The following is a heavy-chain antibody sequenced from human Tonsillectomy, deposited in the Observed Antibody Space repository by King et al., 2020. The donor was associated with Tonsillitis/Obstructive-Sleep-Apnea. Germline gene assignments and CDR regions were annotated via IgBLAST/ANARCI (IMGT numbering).Heavy chain of an antibody. CDR2: IDPSDSYT. CDR3: ARGGILSAGAPDF. D-gene: IGHD6-13*01. CDR1: GYSFTSYW. V-gene: IGHV5-10-1*01. J-gene: IGHJ4*02. Sequence: VQLVEFGVEVKKPGESLRISCKGSGYSFTSYWISWVRQMPGKGLEWMGRIDPSDSYTNYSPSFQGHVTISADKSISPAYLQWSSLKASDTAMYYCARGGILSAGAPDFWGQGTLVTVSS.